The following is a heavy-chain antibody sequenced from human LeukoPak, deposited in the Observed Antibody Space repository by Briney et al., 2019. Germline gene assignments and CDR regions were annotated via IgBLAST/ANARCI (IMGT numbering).Heavy chain of an antibody. CDR1: GGSISSSSYY. J-gene: IGHJ4*02. D-gene: IGHD3-16*01. CDR2: IYYSGST. CDR3: ARLETITFGGAPYFDY. Sequence: SETLSLTCTVSGGSISSSSYYWGWIRQPPGKGLEWIGSIYYSGSTYYNPSLKSRVTISVDTSKNQFSLKLSSVTAAETAVYYCARLETITFGGAPYFDYWGQGTLVTVSS. V-gene: IGHV4-39*01.